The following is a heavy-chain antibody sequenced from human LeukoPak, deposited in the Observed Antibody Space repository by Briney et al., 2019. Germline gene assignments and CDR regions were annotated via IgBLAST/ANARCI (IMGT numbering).Heavy chain of an antibody. V-gene: IGHV4-34*01. D-gene: IGHD3-22*01. CDR1: GGSFSGDY. CDR3: ARDYYDSSGYYGRYYYYYYMDV. CDR2: INHSGST. J-gene: IGHJ6*03. Sequence: SETLSLTCAVYGGSFSGDYWSWIRQPPGKGLEWIGEINHSGSTNYNPSLKSRVTISVDTSKNQFSLKLSSVTAADTAVYYCARDYYDSSGYYGRYYYYYYMDVWGKGTTVTVSS.